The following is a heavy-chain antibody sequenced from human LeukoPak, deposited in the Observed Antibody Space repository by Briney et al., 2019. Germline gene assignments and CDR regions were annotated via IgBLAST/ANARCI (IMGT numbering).Heavy chain of an antibody. D-gene: IGHD7-27*01. J-gene: IGHJ4*02. V-gene: IGHV3-30-3*01. CDR2: TSLDGSNK. Sequence: GGSLRLSCVASGFSFTNYDIPWVRQAPGRGLKWVPVTSLDGSNKLYTDTVRGRFIISRDNSKNTVYLQMDSPRAEDTAVYYCARDLTLGKPDYFDHWGQGTLVTVSS. CDR1: GFSFTNYD. CDR3: ARDLTLGKPDYFDH.